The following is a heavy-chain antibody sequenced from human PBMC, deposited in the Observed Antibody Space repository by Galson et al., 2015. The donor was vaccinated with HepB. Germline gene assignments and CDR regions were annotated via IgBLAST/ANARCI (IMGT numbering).Heavy chain of an antibody. CDR1: GFTFRHYN. CDR2: ININGDYI. J-gene: IGHJ5*02. V-gene: IGHV3-21*01. Sequence: SLRLSCAASGFTFRHYNMNWVRQTPGKGLEWVSSININGDYIYYADSVKGRFTISRDNAKNSLYLQMNSLRAEDTAVYYCARDGGIAVAGTWWFDPWGQGTLVTVSS. D-gene: IGHD6-19*01. CDR3: ARDGGIAVAGTWWFDP.